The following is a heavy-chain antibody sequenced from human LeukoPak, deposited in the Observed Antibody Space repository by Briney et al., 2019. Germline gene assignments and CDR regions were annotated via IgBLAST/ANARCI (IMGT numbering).Heavy chain of an antibody. CDR1: GFTFSSYA. D-gene: IGHD6-13*01. J-gene: IGHJ4*02. V-gene: IGHV3-23*01. Sequence: GGSLRLSCVASGFTFSSYAMNWVRQAPGKGLEWVSGISGSDDSTYYADSVKGRFTISRDISRNTLYLQMNSLRAEDTAVYYCAKDSGHSSSWYYWGQGTLVTVSS. CDR2: ISGSDDST. CDR3: AKDSGHSSSWYY.